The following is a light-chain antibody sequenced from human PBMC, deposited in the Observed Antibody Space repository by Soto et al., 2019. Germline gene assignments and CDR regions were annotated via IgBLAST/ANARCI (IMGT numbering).Light chain of an antibody. V-gene: IGLV2-14*01. CDR3: SSYTTADPDV. J-gene: IGLJ1*01. CDR2: EVS. CDR1: SSDVGAYDY. Sequence: QSVLTQPASVSGSPGQSITISCTGTSSDVGAYDYVSWYQQHPGKAPKYLIYEVSNRPSGVSDRFSGSKSGTTASLTISGSEAEDEADYYCSSYTTADPDVFGTGTKVTVL.